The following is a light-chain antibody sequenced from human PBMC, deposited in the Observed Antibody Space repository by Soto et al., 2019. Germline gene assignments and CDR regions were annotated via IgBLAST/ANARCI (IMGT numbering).Light chain of an antibody. CDR3: QQYDNYPLT. CDR1: QSVRSW. V-gene: IGKV1-5*01. J-gene: IGKJ4*01. CDR2: DAS. Sequence: DIPMTQSPSTLSASVGDRVTITCRASQSVRSWLAWYQQKPGRAPKFLIYDASSLVSGVTSRFSGSGSGTELTVTISNLQHDDFATYYCQQYDNYPLTFSGGNKVEI.